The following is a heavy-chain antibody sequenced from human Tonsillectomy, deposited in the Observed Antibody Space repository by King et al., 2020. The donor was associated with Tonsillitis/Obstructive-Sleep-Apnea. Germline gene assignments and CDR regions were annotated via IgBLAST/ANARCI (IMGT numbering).Heavy chain of an antibody. CDR2: ISYDGSNK. CDR1: GFTFSSYG. J-gene: IGHJ3*02. Sequence: QVQLVESGGGVVQPGRSLRLSCAASGFTFSSYGMHWVRQAPGKGLEWVAVISYDGSNKYYADSVKGRFTISRDNSKNTLYLQMNSLRAEDTAVYYCAKVAKLWLTDAFDIWGQGTMVTVSS. CDR3: AKVAKLWLTDAFDI. D-gene: IGHD3-10*01. V-gene: IGHV3-30*18.